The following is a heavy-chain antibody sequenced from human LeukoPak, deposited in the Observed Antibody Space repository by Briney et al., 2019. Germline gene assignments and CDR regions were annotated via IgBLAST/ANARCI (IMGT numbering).Heavy chain of an antibody. J-gene: IGHJ6*04. CDR2: ISSNSRYI. V-gene: IGHV3-21*01. Sequence: GGSLRLSCAASGFTFSTYSMNWVRQAPGKGLEWVSSISSNSRYIYYADSVKGRFTISRDNAKNSLYLQMNSLRAEDTAVYYCAELGITMIGGVWGKGTTVTISS. CDR3: AELGITMIGGV. CDR1: GFTFSTYS. D-gene: IGHD3-10*02.